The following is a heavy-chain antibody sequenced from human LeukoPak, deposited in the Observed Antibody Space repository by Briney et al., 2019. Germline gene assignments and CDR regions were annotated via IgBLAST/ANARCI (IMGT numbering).Heavy chain of an antibody. CDR1: GFSFSSYE. CDR3: ARAGKDTSGYYDY. Sequence: GGSLRLSCAASGFSFSSYEMNWVRQAPGKGLEGVSYIISRGTTIYYADSVKGPFTIPRDNAKNSLYLQMHSLRVEATAVYYCARAGKDTSGYYDYWGQGTLVTVSS. V-gene: IGHV3-48*03. CDR2: IISRGTTI. J-gene: IGHJ4*02. D-gene: IGHD3-22*01.